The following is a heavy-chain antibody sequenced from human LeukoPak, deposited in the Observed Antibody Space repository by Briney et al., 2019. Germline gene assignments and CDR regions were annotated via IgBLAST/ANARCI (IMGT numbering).Heavy chain of an antibody. CDR1: GFTFSSCA. D-gene: IGHD3-9*01. CDR3: ARDRYRYDILTGYQFDY. V-gene: IGHV3-23*01. CDR2: ISGSGAYT. J-gene: IGHJ4*02. Sequence: GGSLRLSCSASGFTFSSCAMNWVRQAPGKGLEWVSSISGSGAYTYYADSVKGRFTISRDNSKNTLYLQMNSLRAEDTAVYYCARDRYRYDILTGYQFDYWGQGTLVTVSS.